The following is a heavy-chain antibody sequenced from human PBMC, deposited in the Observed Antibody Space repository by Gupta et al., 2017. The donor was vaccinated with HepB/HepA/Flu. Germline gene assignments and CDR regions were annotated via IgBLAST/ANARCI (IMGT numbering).Heavy chain of an antibody. CDR2: INPNSGDT. CDR3: ASALSIQLSDRGAG. Sequence: QVQLVQSGAEVRKPGASVKVSCKASGYTFSYFYIHWVRQAPGQGLEWVGWINPNSGDTTYAQKFQGRVTMTRDTSVNTDYMELSRLGTDDTAVFYCASALSIQLSDRGAGWGQGTLVTVSS. D-gene: IGHD1-1*01. V-gene: IGHV1-2*02. J-gene: IGHJ4*02. CDR1: GYTFSYFY.